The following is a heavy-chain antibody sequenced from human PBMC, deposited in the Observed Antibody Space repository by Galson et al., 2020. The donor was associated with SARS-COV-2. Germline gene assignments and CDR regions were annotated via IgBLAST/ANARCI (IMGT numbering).Heavy chain of an antibody. Sequence: SQTLSLTCTVSGGSISSYYWSWIRQPPGKGLEWIGYIYYSGSTNYNPSLKSRVTISVDTSKNQFSLKLSSVTAADTAVYYWSRGDVDIGLRYYFDYWGQGTLVTVSS. CDR1: GGSISSYY. D-gene: IGHD5-12*01. CDR2: IYYSGST. V-gene: IGHV4-59*01. J-gene: IGHJ4*02. CDR3: SRGDVDIGLRYYFDY.